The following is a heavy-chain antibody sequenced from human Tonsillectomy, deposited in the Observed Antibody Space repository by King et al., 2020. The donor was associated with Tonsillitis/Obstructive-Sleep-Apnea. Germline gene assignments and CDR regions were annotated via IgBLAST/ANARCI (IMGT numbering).Heavy chain of an antibody. CDR2: IYYSGTT. V-gene: IGHV4-31*03. CDR3: ARGDDYDNYLDY. CDR1: GASISTGSYY. Sequence: QLQESGPGLVKPSHTLSLTCTVSGASISTGSYYWSWIRQHPGKGLEWIGYIYYSGTTYHNPSLKSRATISVDTSKNQFSLKLSSVTAADTAVYYCARGDDYDNYLDYWGQGTLVTVSS. D-gene: IGHD4-17*01. J-gene: IGHJ4*02.